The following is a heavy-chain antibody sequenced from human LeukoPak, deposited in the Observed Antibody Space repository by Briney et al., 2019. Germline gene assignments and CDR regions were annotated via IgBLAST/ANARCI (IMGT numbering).Heavy chain of an antibody. CDR1: GFTLSNAW. D-gene: IGHD3-10*01. Sequence: GGSLRLSCAASGFTLSNAWMNWDRQAPGKGLEWVGLIKSKTNGETRDYAAPVKGRFTISRDNSKNTLFLQMNSLRAEDTAVYSCARDQAGSGHYVDYWGQGTLVTVSS. J-gene: IGHJ4*02. CDR2: IKSKTNGETR. CDR3: ARDQAGSGHYVDY. V-gene: IGHV3-15*01.